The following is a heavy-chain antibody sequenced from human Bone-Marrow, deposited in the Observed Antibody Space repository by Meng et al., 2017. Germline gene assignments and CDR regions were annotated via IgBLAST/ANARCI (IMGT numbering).Heavy chain of an antibody. V-gene: IGHV3-72*01. Sequence: GESLKISCAASGFTFSSYYMDWVRQAPGKGLEWVARIRNKANSHTTEYAASVRCRFTIARDDSRASLYLQMDSLKAEDSAVYYCASASCSTAACLDYWGRGTLVTVSS. D-gene: IGHD2-2*01. CDR2: IRNKANSHTT. CDR1: GFTFSSYY. CDR3: ASASCSTAACLDY. J-gene: IGHJ4*02.